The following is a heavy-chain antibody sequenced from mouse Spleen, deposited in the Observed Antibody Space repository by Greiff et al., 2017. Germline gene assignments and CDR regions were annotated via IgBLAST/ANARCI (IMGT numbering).Heavy chain of an antibody. CDR1: GFTFNSFG. V-gene: IGHV5-17*02. Sequence: EVKLVESGGGLVQPGGSRKLSCAASGFTFNSFGMHWVRQAPEKGLEWVAYISSGSSTIYYADTVKGRFTISRDNPKNTLFLQMTSLRSEDTAMYYCARPLYYDYDVGAMDYWGQGTSVTVSS. CDR3: ARPLYYDYDVGAMDY. D-gene: IGHD2-4*01. J-gene: IGHJ4*01. CDR2: ISSGSSTI.